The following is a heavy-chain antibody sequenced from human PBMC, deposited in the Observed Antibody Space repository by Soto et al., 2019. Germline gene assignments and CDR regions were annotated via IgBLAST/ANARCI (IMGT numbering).Heavy chain of an antibody. V-gene: IGHV3-23*01. CDR2: ISGSASGGTT. D-gene: IGHD2-15*01. CDR1: GFTFSSCA. J-gene: IGHJ4*02. CDR3: AKGSGDSSYSAVNY. Sequence: GGSLRLSCAASGFTFSSCAMTWVRQAPGKGLEWVSVISGSASGGTTYYADSVKGRFTISRDNSKNTLYLQMNSLGVEDTAIYYCAKGSGDSSYSAVNYWGQGTLVTVSS.